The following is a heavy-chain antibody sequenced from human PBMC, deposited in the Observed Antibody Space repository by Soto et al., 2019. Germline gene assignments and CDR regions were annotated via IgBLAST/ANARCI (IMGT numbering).Heavy chain of an antibody. D-gene: IGHD3-3*01. J-gene: IGHJ1*01. V-gene: IGHV3-23*01. CDR2: ISGSGGST. Sequence: GGSLRLSCAASGFTFSSYAMSWVRQAPGKGLEWVSAISGSGGSTYYADSVKGRFTISRDNSKNTLYLQMNSLRAEDTAVYYCAKAPWISFGVVTPILDQYFQHWGQGTLVTV. CDR1: GFTFSSYA. CDR3: AKAPWISFGVVTPILDQYFQH.